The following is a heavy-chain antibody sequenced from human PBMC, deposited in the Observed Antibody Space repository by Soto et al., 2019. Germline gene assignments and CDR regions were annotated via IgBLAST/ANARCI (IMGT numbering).Heavy chain of an antibody. D-gene: IGHD1-26*01. CDR1: GYTFTTYA. J-gene: IGHJ4*02. CDR3: DRAVGVPTDIDY. Sequence: QVQLVQSGAEEKKPGASVRVSCKASGYTFTTYAMHWVRQAPGQRLEWIGWINASNGNTSYTQKFQGRVTITRDTSASTACMEPSSLRSEDTAVYYWDRAVGVPTDIDYWGQGTLVTVSS. V-gene: IGHV1-3*05. CDR2: INASNGNT.